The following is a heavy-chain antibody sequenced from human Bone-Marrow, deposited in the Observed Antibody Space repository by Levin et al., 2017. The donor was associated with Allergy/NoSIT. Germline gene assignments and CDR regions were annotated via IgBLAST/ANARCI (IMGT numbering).Heavy chain of an antibody. Sequence: GESLKISCKASGFSFTSFAFTWVRQAPGQGLEWMGWISPYTGDTKFAQKLQDRVSMTTDTPTSTVYMELRNLTSDDTAVYYCAREMAETAADTFDVWGQGTMVIVSS. D-gene: IGHD2-8*01. CDR1: GFSFTSFA. J-gene: IGHJ3*01. V-gene: IGHV1-18*01. CDR2: ISPYTGDT. CDR3: AREMAETAADTFDV.